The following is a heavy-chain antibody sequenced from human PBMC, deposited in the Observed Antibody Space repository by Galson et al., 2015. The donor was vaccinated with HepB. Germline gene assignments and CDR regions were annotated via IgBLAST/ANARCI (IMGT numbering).Heavy chain of an antibody. D-gene: IGHD7-27*01. J-gene: IGHJ3*02. V-gene: IGHV1-8*01. Sequence: SVKVSCKASGYTFTSYDIKWVRQASGHGLEWMGWVNPNGGDTGYAQKFQGRVTMTRNTSINTAYMELSSLRSEDTAVYYCARVPISNWGDGFDIWGQGTMVTVSA. CDR2: VNPNGGDT. CDR1: GYTFTSYD. CDR3: ARVPISNWGDGFDI.